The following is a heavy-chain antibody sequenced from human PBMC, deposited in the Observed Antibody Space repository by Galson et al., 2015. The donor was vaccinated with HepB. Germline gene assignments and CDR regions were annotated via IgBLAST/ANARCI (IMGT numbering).Heavy chain of an antibody. J-gene: IGHJ4*02. CDR2: IWYDGSNK. D-gene: IGHD4-23*01. CDR1: GFTFSSYG. CDR3: ARGDGGNSEGHLDY. V-gene: IGHV3-33*08. Sequence: SLRLSCAASGFTFSSYGMHWVRQAPGKGLEWVAVIWYDGSNKYYADSVKGRFTISRDNSKNTLYLQMNSLRAEDTAVYYCARGDGGNSEGHLDYWGQGTLVTVSS.